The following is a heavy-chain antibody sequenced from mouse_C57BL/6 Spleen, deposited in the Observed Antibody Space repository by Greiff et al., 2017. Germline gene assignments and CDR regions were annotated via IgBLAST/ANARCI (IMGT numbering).Heavy chain of an antibody. V-gene: IGHV5-17*01. Sequence: EVQLQESGGGLVKPGGSLKLSCAASGFTFSDYGMHWVRQAPEKGLEWVAYISSGSSTIYYADTVKGRFTISRDNAKNTLFLQMTSLRSEDTAMYYCAKEGLSTVVADYWGQGTTLTVSS. D-gene: IGHD1-1*01. CDR3: AKEGLSTVVADY. J-gene: IGHJ2*01. CDR2: ISSGSSTI. CDR1: GFTFSDYG.